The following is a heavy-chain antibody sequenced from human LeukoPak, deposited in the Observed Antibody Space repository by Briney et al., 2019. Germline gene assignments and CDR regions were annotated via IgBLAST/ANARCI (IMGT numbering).Heavy chain of an antibody. CDR3: ARGFCSSIICYMDV. CDR2: INPNSGGT. D-gene: IGHD2-2*01. V-gene: IGHV1-2*06. J-gene: IGHJ6*03. CDR1: GYTFTGYY. Sequence: ASVKVSCKASGYTFTGYYMHWVRQDPGQGLEWMGRINPNSGGTNYAQNFQGRVTMTRDTSISKAYMDLSRLRSDDTAVYYCARGFCSSIICYMDVWGKGTTVTVSS.